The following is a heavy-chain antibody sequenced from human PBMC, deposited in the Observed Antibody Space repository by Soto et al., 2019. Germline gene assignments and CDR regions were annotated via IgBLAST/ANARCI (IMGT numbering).Heavy chain of an antibody. Sequence: GASVKVSCKASGYTFTSYYMRWVRQAPGQGLEWMGIINPSGGSTSYAQKFQGRVTMTRDTSTSTVYMELSSLRSEDTAVYYCASRFVSPSSTVTTYSAFDIWGQGTMVTVSS. CDR2: INPSGGST. CDR3: ASRFVSPSSTVTTYSAFDI. D-gene: IGHD4-17*01. J-gene: IGHJ3*02. V-gene: IGHV1-46*01. CDR1: GYTFTSYY.